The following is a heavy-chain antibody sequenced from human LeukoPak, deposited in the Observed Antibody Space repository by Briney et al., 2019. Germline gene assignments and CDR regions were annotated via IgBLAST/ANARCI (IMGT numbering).Heavy chain of an antibody. J-gene: IGHJ6*03. CDR3: ARVGKEWSPVLYYYYMDV. CDR2: IYYSGST. V-gene: IGHV4-59*01. Sequence: PSETLSLTCTVSGGSISSYYWSWIRQPPGKGLEWIGYIYYSGSTNYNPSLKSRVTISVDTSKNQFSLKLSSVTAADTAVYYCARVGKEWSPVLYYYYMDVWGKGTTVTVSS. CDR1: GGSISSYY. D-gene: IGHD3-3*01.